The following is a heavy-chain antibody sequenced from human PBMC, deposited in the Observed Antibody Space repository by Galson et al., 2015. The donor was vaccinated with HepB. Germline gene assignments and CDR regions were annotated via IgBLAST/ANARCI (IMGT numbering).Heavy chain of an antibody. J-gene: IGHJ3*02. Sequence: SVKVSCKASGGTFSSYTISWVRQAPGQGLEWMGRIIPILGIANYAQKFQGRVTITADKSTSTAYMELSSLRSEDTAVYYCATALLLWFGGAVAFDIWGQGTMVTVSS. CDR2: IIPILGIA. CDR3: ATALLLWFGGAVAFDI. D-gene: IGHD3-10*01. V-gene: IGHV1-69*02. CDR1: GGTFSSYT.